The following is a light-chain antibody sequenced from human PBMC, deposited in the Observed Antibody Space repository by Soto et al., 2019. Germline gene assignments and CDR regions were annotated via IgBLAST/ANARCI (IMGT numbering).Light chain of an antibody. V-gene: IGLV1-40*01. CDR2: GNS. CDR3: QSFDRSLSGGRV. CDR1: SSNIGAGYD. J-gene: IGLJ3*02. Sequence: QSVLTQPPSVSGAPGQRVTISCTGSSSNIGAGYDVHWYQQLPGTAPKLLIYGNSNRPSGVPDRFSGSKSGTSASLAIPGLQAEDEADYYCQSFDRSLSGGRVFGGGTKLTVL.